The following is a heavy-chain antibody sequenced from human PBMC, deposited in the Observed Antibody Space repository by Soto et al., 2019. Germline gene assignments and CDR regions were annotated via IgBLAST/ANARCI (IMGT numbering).Heavy chain of an antibody. Sequence: GGSLRLSCAASGFTVSSNYMSWVRQAPGKGLEWVSVIYSGGSTYYADSVKGRFTISRDNSKNTLYLQMNSLRAEDTAVYYCARGTTSSQMPTQWGQGTLVTLSS. CDR2: IYSGGST. D-gene: IGHD6-19*01. J-gene: IGHJ4*02. CDR1: GFTVSSNY. CDR3: ARGTTSSQMPTQ. V-gene: IGHV3-66*01.